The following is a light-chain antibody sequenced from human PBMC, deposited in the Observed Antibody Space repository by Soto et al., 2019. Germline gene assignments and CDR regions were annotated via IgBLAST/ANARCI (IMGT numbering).Light chain of an antibody. V-gene: IGKV3-15*01. J-gene: IGKJ1*01. CDR2: DTS. CDR1: QSVSSS. CDR3: QQYVHWPPGT. Sequence: EIEVTQSPATLSVSPGERVTLSCRASQSVSSSLAWYQQRPGQAPRLLIYDTSTRAAGIAARFNGSGSGAEFTLTISSLQSEDFAVYYCQQYVHWPPGTFGQVTTVDIK.